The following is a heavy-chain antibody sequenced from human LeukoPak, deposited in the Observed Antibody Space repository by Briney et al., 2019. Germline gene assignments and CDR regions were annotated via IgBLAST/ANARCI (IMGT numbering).Heavy chain of an antibody. CDR1: GGSISSYY. J-gene: IGHJ5*02. CDR3: ARVRAAAGINWFDP. CDR2: IYYSGST. V-gene: IGHV4-59*01. D-gene: IGHD6-13*01. Sequence: SETLSLTCTVSGGSISSYYWSWIRQPPGKGLEWIGYIYYSGSTNYNPSLKSRVTIPVDTSKNQSSLKLSSVTAADTAVYYCARVRAAAGINWFDPWGQGTLVTVSS.